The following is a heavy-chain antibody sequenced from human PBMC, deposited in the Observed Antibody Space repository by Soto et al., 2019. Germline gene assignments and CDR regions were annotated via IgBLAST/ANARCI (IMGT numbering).Heavy chain of an antibody. Sequence: TSETLSLTCAVSSGSISSSNWWSWVRQPPGKGLEWIGEIYHSGSTNYNPSLKSRVTISVDKSKNQFSLKLSSVTAADTAVYYCARLGQQLVHNYYYMDVWGKGTTVTVSS. D-gene: IGHD6-13*01. CDR2: IYHSGST. CDR3: ARLGQQLVHNYYYMDV. J-gene: IGHJ6*03. CDR1: SGSISSSNW. V-gene: IGHV4-4*02.